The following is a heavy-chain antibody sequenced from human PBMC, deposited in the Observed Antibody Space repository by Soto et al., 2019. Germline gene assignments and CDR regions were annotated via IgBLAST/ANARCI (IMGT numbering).Heavy chain of an antibody. CDR3: ARDGVDFAEYYWFDP. CDR2: IISILGIA. D-gene: IGHD3-3*01. J-gene: IGHJ5*02. CDR1: GGTFSSYS. Sequence: QVQLVQSGAEVKKPGSSVKVSCKASGGTFSSYSISWVRQAPGQGLEWMGRIISILGIANYAQKFQGRVTITADKSTSTAYMELSSLRSEDTAVYYCARDGVDFAEYYWFDPWGQGTLVTVSS. V-gene: IGHV1-69*08.